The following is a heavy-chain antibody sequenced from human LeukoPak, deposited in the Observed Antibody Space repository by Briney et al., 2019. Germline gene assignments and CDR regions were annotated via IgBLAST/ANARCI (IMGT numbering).Heavy chain of an antibody. CDR3: ATRTGGFDY. D-gene: IGHD1-14*01. J-gene: IGHJ4*02. V-gene: IGHV1-2*02. CDR1: GYTFTGYY. CDR2: INPNSGGT. Sequence: ASVKVSCKASGYTFTGYYMHWVRQAPGQGLEWMGWINPNSGGTNYAQKFQGRVTMTEDTSTDTAYMELSSLRSEDTAVYYCATRTGGFDYWGQGTLVTVSS.